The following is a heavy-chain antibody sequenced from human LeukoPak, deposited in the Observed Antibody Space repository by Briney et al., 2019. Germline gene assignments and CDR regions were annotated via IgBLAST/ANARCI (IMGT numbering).Heavy chain of an antibody. Sequence: ASVKVSCKASDYRFASYGITWVRQAPGQGLEWMGWISAYNGTTNTAQRLQGRFTMTTDTSTDTAYMELRSLRSDDTAVYYCARVERYYYSGGYYPWGQGTLVTVSS. J-gene: IGHJ5*02. CDR3: ARVERYYYSGGYYP. V-gene: IGHV1-18*01. CDR1: DYRFASYG. CDR2: ISAYNGTT. D-gene: IGHD3-22*01.